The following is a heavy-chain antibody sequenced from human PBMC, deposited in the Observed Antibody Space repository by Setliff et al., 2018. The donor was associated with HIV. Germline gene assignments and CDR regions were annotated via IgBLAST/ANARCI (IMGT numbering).Heavy chain of an antibody. V-gene: IGHV4-4*07. D-gene: IGHD4-17*01. CDR1: GVSISSYY. CDR3: ARDFITYGDYDQVYYYMDV. Sequence: SEILSLTCTVSGVSISSYYWSWIRQPAGKGLEWIGRMYTSGGTDFNPSLKSRVTMSVDTSKSQVSLRLKSVTAADTAVYYCARDFITYGDYDQVYYYMDVWGKGTTVTVSS. J-gene: IGHJ6*03. CDR2: MYTSGGT.